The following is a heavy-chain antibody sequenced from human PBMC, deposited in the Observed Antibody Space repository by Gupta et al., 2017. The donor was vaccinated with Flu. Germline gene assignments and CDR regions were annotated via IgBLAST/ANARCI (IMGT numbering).Heavy chain of an antibody. CDR3: ASESAAGTYYYGMDV. J-gene: IGHJ6*02. V-gene: IGHV4-4*07. CDR2: IYTSGST. CDR1: GGSISSYY. D-gene: IGHD6-13*01. Sequence: QVQLQESGPGLVKPSETLSLTCTVSGGSISSYYWSWIRQPAGKGLEWIGRIYTSGSTNYNPSLKSRVTMSVDTSKNQFSLKLSSVTAADTAVYYCASESAAGTYYYGMDVWGQGTTVTVSS.